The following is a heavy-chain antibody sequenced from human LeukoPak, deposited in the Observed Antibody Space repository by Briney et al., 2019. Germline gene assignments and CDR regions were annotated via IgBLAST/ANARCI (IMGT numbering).Heavy chain of an antibody. J-gene: IGHJ4*02. CDR1: GFTFNNYA. CDR3: ARARSSTTFPEY. D-gene: IGHD2-2*01. CDR2: ISYDGSNK. V-gene: IGHV3-30-3*01. Sequence: GGSLRLSCAASGFTFNNYAISWVRQAPGKGLEWVAVISYDGSNKYYADSVKGRFTISRDNSKNTLYLQMNSLRAEDTAVYYCARARSSTTFPEYWGQGTLVTVSS.